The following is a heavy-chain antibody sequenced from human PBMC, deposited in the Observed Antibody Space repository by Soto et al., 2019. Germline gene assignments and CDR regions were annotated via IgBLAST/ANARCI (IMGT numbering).Heavy chain of an antibody. D-gene: IGHD6-19*01. V-gene: IGHV1-18*04. CDR3: ARGGAVADYYYYGMDV. CDR2: ISAYNGNT. J-gene: IGHJ6*02. CDR1: GYTFTSYG. Sequence: ASVKVSCKASGYTFTSYGICWVRQAPGQGLEWMGWISAYNGNTNYAQKLQGRVTMTTDTSTSTAYMELRSLRSDDTAVYYCARGGAVADYYYYGMDVWGQGTTVTVSS.